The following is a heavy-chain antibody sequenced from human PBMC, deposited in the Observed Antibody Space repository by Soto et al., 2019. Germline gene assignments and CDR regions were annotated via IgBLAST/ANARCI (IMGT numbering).Heavy chain of an antibody. CDR3: VKVGGGRYGSYYFDY. V-gene: IGHV3-9*01. CDR2: ISWNSGSI. Sequence: GGSLRLSCAASGFTFDEYGMHWVRQAPGKGLEWVSGISWNSGSIGYADSVKGRFTISRDDAKNSLYLQMNSLRAEDTALYYCVKVGGGRYGSYYFDYWGRGTLVTVSS. D-gene: IGHD3-16*01. CDR1: GFTFDEYG. J-gene: IGHJ4*02.